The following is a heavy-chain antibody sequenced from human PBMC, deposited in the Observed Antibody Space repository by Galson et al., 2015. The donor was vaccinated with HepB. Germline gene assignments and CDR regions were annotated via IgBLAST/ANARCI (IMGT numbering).Heavy chain of an antibody. CDR3: ARDETTMARGVIHKWYSGY. V-gene: IGHV3-20*04. Sequence: SLRLSCAATGFIFDDYDMSWVRQVPGKGLEWVSGINWNGGDTDYVDSVKGRFTISRDNAENSLYLQMNSLRAEDTALYYCARDETTMARGVIHKWYSGYWGQGILVTVSS. D-gene: IGHD3-10*01. CDR2: INWNGGDT. J-gene: IGHJ4*02. CDR1: GFIFDDYD.